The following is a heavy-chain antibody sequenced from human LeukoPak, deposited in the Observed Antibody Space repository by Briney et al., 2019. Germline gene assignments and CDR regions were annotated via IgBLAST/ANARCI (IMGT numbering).Heavy chain of an antibody. D-gene: IGHD3-10*01. Sequence: PGGSLRLSCAASGFTFSSYWMSWVRQAPGKGLEWVANIKQDGSEKYYVDSVKGRFTISRDNAKNSLYLRMNSLRAEDTAVYYCARISRGLYGSGSNYYGMDVWGKGTTVTVPS. CDR3: ARISRGLYGSGSNYYGMDV. CDR1: GFTFSSYW. V-gene: IGHV3-7*03. J-gene: IGHJ6*04. CDR2: IKQDGSEK.